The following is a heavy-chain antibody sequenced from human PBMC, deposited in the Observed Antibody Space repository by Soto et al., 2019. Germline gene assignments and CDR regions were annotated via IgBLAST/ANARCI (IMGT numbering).Heavy chain of an antibody. Sequence: QVQLVQSGAEIKKPGASVKVSCKASGYTFTGYYMHWVRQAPGQGLEWMGWFNPNSGGTNSAQKFQGRVTMTRDTSISTAFMELRGLRSDDTAMYYCARARDSSGWYGWSQGYFDYWGQGTLVTVGS. CDR1: GYTFTGYY. CDR2: FNPNSGGT. J-gene: IGHJ4*02. D-gene: IGHD6-19*01. CDR3: ARARDSSGWYGWSQGYFDY. V-gene: IGHV1-2*02.